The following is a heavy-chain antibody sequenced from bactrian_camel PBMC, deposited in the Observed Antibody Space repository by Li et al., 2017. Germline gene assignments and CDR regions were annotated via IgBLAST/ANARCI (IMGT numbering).Heavy chain of an antibody. CDR1: GFTFSTYY. Sequence: VQLVESGGGLVQPGGSLRLSCAASGFTFSTYYMSWVRQAPGKGLEWVSGIFSDGSKTYYADSVKGRFTISRDNAKNTLDLQMNSLKPEDTAVYYCAAQRGGYYGTYAFNYWGQGTQVTVS. V-gene: IGHV3-2*01. CDR2: IFSDGSKT. D-gene: IGHD7*01. CDR3: AAQRGGYYGTYAFNY. J-gene: IGHJ4*01.